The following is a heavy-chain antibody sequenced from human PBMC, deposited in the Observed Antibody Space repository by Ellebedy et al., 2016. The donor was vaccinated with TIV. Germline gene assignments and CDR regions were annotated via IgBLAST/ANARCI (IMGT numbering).Heavy chain of an antibody. CDR3: ARGAYYDYVWGTYRWPHFDY. CDR1: GDSVSSNSAA. D-gene: IGHD3-16*02. V-gene: IGHV6-1*01. Sequence: SQTLSLTCAISGDSVSSNSAAWDWIRQSPSRGLEWLGRTYYRSKWYNDYAVSEKSRITINPDTSKNQFSLQLNSVTPEDTAVYYCARGAYYDYVWGTYRWPHFDYWGQGTLVTVPS. J-gene: IGHJ4*02. CDR2: TYYRSKWYN.